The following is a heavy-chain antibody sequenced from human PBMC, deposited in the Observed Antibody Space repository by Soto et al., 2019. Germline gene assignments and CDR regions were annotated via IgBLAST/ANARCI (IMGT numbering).Heavy chain of an antibody. Sequence: PGGSLRLSCAASGFTFSSYAMNWVRQAPGKGLEWVSGMSNIGGTTYYTDSVKGRLTISRDNSKNTLYLQMNSLRAEDTAVYYCAKSRACRQCLDYWGLGTLVTVSS. CDR1: GFTFSSYA. J-gene: IGHJ4*02. D-gene: IGHD6-19*01. V-gene: IGHV3-23*01. CDR2: MSNIGGTT. CDR3: AKSRACRQCLDY.